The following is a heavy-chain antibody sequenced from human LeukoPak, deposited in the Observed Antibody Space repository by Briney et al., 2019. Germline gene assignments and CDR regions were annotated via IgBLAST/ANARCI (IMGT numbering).Heavy chain of an antibody. V-gene: IGHV4-39*07. CDR2: IYYSGSI. CDR3: TRDSSINWGFFDY. Sequence: SETLSLTCTVSGGSISSSSYYWGWIRQPPGKGLEWIGNIYYSGSIYYNPSLKSRVTISIDTSRNQFSLNLNYVTAADTAVYYCTRDSSINWGFFDYWGQGSLVTVSS. J-gene: IGHJ4*02. D-gene: IGHD7-27*01. CDR1: GGSISSSSYY.